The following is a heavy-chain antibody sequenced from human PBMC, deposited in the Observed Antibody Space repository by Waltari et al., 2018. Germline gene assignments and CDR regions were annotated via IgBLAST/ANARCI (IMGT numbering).Heavy chain of an antibody. J-gene: IGHJ3*02. Sequence: QVQLQESGPGLVKPSQTLSLTCTVSGGSISSGSSYWSWIRQPAGKGMEWIGRIYTSGSTNYNPSLKSRVTISVDTSKNQFSLKLSSVTAADTAVYYCARARNYDFWSGLKEDDAFDIWGQGTMVTVSS. CDR3: ARARNYDFWSGLKEDDAFDI. CDR1: GGSISSGSSY. V-gene: IGHV4-61*02. D-gene: IGHD3-3*01. CDR2: IYTSGST.